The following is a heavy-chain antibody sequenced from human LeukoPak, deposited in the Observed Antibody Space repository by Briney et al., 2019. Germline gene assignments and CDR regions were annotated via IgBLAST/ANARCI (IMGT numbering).Heavy chain of an antibody. CDR2: ISGSGGST. V-gene: IGHV3-23*01. Sequence: PGGSLRLSCAASGFTFSSYGMSWVRQAPGKGLEWVSAISGSGGSTYYADSVKGRFTISRDNSKNTLYLQMNSLRAEDTAVYYCAKDRIGYDILTGLGVWGKGTTVTVSS. CDR3: AKDRIGYDILTGLGV. D-gene: IGHD3-9*01. J-gene: IGHJ6*04. CDR1: GFTFSSYG.